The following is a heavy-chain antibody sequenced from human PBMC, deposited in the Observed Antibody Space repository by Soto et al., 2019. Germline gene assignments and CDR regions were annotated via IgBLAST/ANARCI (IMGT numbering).Heavy chain of an antibody. Sequence: EVQLVESGGGLVQPGESLRLSCVASGFTFSYYWMHWVRQGPGKGLVWVSRIHSDGSNTTYADSVKGRFTISRDNAKNTLYLQMNSLRAEDTAVYYCARGDRGAFDIWGQGTVVTVSS. CDR2: IHSDGSNT. J-gene: IGHJ3*02. V-gene: IGHV3-74*01. CDR1: GFTFSYYW. D-gene: IGHD1-26*01. CDR3: ARGDRGAFDI.